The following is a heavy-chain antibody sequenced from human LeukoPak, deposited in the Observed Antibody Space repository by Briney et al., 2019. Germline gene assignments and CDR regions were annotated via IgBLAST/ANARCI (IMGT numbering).Heavy chain of an antibody. J-gene: IGHJ4*02. CDR2: IDAGNGNT. Sequence: ASVKVSCKASGYSFISYAIHWVRQAPGQRLEWMAWIDAGNGNTKHSQNFQDRVSITTDTSATTAYMEMSSLRSEDTAVYYCAREHSSSNWGLDYWGQGTLVTVSS. CDR3: AREHSSSNWGLDY. D-gene: IGHD7-27*01. V-gene: IGHV1-3*01. CDR1: GYSFISYA.